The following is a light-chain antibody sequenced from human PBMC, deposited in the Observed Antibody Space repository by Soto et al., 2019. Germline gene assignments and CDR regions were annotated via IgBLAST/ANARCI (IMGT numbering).Light chain of an antibody. V-gene: IGKV3-20*01. CDR1: QSVSGSY. CDR2: GAS. CDR3: QQYGSSPNT. Sequence: EIVLTQSPGTLSLSPGERAMLSCRASQSVSGSYLAWYQQKPGQAPRLLIYGASSRATGIPDRFSGSVSGTDFTLIISRMEPEDVAVYYCQQYGSSPNTFGQGTKLEIK. J-gene: IGKJ2*01.